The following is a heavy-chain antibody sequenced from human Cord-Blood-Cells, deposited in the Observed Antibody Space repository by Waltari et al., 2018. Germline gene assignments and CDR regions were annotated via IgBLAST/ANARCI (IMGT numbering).Heavy chain of an antibody. Sequence: QVQLVQSGAEVKKPGASVKVSCKVSGYTLTELSMHWVRQAPGKGLEWMGGFDPEDGETIYAQKFQGRVTMTEDTSTDTAYMELSSLRSEDTAVYYCATATLDGSIAARNNWFDPWGQGTLVTVSS. CDR3: ATATLDGSIAARNNWFDP. CDR2: FDPEDGET. V-gene: IGHV1-24*01. CDR1: GYTLTELS. D-gene: IGHD6-13*01. J-gene: IGHJ5*02.